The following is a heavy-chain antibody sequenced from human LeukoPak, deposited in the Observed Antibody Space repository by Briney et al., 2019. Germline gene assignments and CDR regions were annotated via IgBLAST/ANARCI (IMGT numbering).Heavy chain of an antibody. V-gene: IGHV3-53*05. CDR3: ANPFGGSVDY. CDR2: IYSGGST. J-gene: IGHJ4*02. D-gene: IGHD3-16*01. CDR1: GFTVSSNY. Sequence: GGSLRLSCAASGFTVSSNYMSWVRQAPGKGLEWVSIIYSGGSTFYADSVKGRFTISRDNSKNTLYLQMNSLRAEDTAVYYCANPFGGSVDYWGQGTLVTVSS.